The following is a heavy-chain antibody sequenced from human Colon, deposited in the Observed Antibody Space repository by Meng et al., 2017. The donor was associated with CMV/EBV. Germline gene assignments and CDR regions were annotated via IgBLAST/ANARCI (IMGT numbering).Heavy chain of an antibody. CDR2: ISSSSSYI. CDR3: ARDYGSGSYYTFSNYYYGMDV. CDR1: GFTVSTNY. D-gene: IGHD3-10*01. Sequence: GESLKISCAASGFTVSTNYMSWVRQAPGKGLEWVSSISSSSSYIYYADSVKGRFTISRDNAKNSLYLQMNSLRAEDTAVYYCARDYGSGSYYTFSNYYYGMDVWGQGTTVTVSS. V-gene: IGHV3-21*01. J-gene: IGHJ6*02.